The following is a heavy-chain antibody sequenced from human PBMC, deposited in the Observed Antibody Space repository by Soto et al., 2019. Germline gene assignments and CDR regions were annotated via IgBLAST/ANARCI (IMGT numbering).Heavy chain of an antibody. CDR2: ISSSSSSI. Sequence: EVQLVESGGGLVQPGGSLRLSCAASGFTFSSYSMNWVRQAPGKGLEWVSYISSSSSSIYYADSVKGRFTISRDNAKNSLYLQMNSLRAEDTSVYYCASGIGYYGSGSYYIGAFDIWGPGTMVTVSS. D-gene: IGHD3-10*01. CDR1: GFTFSSYS. V-gene: IGHV3-48*01. CDR3: ASGIGYYGSGSYYIGAFDI. J-gene: IGHJ3*02.